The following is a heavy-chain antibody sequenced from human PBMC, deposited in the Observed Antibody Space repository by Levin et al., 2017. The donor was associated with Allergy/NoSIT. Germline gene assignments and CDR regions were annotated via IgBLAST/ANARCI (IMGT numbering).Heavy chain of an antibody. CDR3: ARDGNYGDSVYYYYYMDV. CDR1: GFTFSSYG. J-gene: IGHJ6*03. CDR2: IWYDGSNK. D-gene: IGHD4-17*01. V-gene: IGHV3-33*01. Sequence: GGSLRLSCAASGFTFSSYGMHWVRQAPGKGLEWVAVIWYDGSNKYYADSVKGRFTISRDNSKNTLYLQMNSLRAEDTAVYYCARDGNYGDSVYYYYYMDVWGKGTTVTVSS.